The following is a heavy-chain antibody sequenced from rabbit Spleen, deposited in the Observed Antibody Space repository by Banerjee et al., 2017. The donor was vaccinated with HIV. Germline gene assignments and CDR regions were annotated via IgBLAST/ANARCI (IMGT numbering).Heavy chain of an antibody. D-gene: IGHD6-1*01. V-gene: IGHV1S40*01. Sequence: QSLEESGGDLVQPEGSLTLTCTASGFSFGSSWMCWVRQAPGKGPEWIACIYTSSSGSTYYANWAKGRFTISKTSSTTVTLQLTSLTAADTATYFCARSANSDENAGLPLWGPGTLVTVS. CDR2: IYTSSSGST. J-gene: IGHJ4*01. CDR3: ARSANSDENAGLPL. CDR1: GFSFGSSW.